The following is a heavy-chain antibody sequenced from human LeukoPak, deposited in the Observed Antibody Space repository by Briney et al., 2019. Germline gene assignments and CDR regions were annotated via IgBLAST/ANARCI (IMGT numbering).Heavy chain of an antibody. CDR3: ARDQPAYGDYGPGLGY. CDR2: IYYSGST. J-gene: IGHJ4*02. V-gene: IGHV4-59*01. D-gene: IGHD4-17*01. Sequence: SETLSLTCTVAGGSISGSYWSWIRQPPGKGLEWIGYIYYSGSTNYNPSLKSRVTISVDTSKNQFSLKLSSVTAADTAVYYCARDQPAYGDYGPGLGYWGQGTLVTVSS. CDR1: GGSISGSY.